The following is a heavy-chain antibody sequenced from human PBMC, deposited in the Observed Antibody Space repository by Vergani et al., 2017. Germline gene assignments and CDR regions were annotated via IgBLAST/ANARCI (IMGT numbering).Heavy chain of an antibody. CDR2: INPNSGGT. Sequence: QVQLVQSGAEVKKPGASVKVSCKASGYTFTGYYMHWVRQAPGQGLEWMGWINPNSGGTNYAQKFQGRVTMTRDTSISTAYMGLSRLRSDDTAVYYCVLAYCGGDCPTAASWFDPWGQGTLVTVSS. V-gene: IGHV1-2*02. CDR3: VLAYCGGDCPTAASWFDP. J-gene: IGHJ5*02. D-gene: IGHD2-21*02. CDR1: GYTFTGYY.